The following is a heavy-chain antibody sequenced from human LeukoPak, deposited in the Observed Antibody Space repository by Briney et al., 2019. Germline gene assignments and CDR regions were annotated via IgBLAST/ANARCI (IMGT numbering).Heavy chain of an antibody. D-gene: IGHD3-22*01. CDR2: FYHSGST. Sequence: PSETLSLTCTVSGYSISTGYYWDWIRQPPGKGLEWIGTFYHSGSTNYNPSLKGRVTISVDTSKNQFSLKLSSVTAADTAVYYCARDLGDYYDSSGWHYDAFDIWGQGTMVTVSS. CDR1: GYSISTGYY. V-gene: IGHV4-38-2*02. CDR3: ARDLGDYYDSSGWHYDAFDI. J-gene: IGHJ3*02.